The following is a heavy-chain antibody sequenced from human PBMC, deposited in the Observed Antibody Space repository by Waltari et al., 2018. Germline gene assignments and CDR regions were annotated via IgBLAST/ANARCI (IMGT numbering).Heavy chain of an antibody. J-gene: IGHJ6*02. V-gene: IGHV1-69*08. CDR1: GGTFSSYT. CDR2: IIPILGIA. Sequence: QVQLVQSGAEVKKPGSSVKVSCKASGGTFSSYTISWVRQAPGQGLEWMGRIIPILGIANYAQKFQGRVTITADKSTSTAYMELSSLRSEDTAVYYCAREGSPNTAMVLLGYYYGMDVWGQGTTVTVSS. D-gene: IGHD5-18*01. CDR3: AREGSPNTAMVLLGYYYGMDV.